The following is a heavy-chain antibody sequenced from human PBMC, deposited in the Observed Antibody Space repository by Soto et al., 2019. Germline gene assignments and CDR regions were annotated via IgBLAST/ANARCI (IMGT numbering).Heavy chain of an antibody. CDR2: INAGGGYT. CDR3: ARGFPLWFDP. V-gene: IGHV1-46*01. D-gene: IGHD3-3*01. Sequence: ASVKVSCKASGYSFTNYYIHWVRQAPGQGLEWMGTINAGGGYTTYAQRFQGRVTMTRDTSASTAYMELSSLRSEDTAVYYCARGFPLWFDPWGQGTLVTVSS. J-gene: IGHJ5*02. CDR1: GYSFTNYY.